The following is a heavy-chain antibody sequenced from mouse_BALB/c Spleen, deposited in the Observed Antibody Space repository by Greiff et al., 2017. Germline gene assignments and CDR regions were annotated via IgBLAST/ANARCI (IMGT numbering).Heavy chain of an antibody. Sequence: QVHVKQSGAELAKPGASVKMSCKASGYTFTSYWMHWVKQRPGQGLEWIGYINPSTGYTEYNQKFKDKATLTADKSSSTAYMQLSSLTSEDSAVYYCARYYYGSLDYWGQGTTLTVSS. D-gene: IGHD1-1*01. CDR2: INPSTGYT. J-gene: IGHJ2*01. CDR3: ARYYYGSLDY. CDR1: GYTFTSYW. V-gene: IGHV1-7*01.